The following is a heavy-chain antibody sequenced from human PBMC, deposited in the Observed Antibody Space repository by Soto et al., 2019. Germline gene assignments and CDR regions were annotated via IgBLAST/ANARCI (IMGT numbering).Heavy chain of an antibody. Sequence: EASVKVSCKASGYAFTSYYMHWVRQAPGQGLEWMGIINPSGGSTSYAQKFQGRVTMTRDTSTSTVYMELSSLRSEDTAVYYCARDLSDGHTDSWGHGTLVAVSS. CDR3: ARDLSDGHTDS. CDR2: INPSGGST. J-gene: IGHJ5*01. V-gene: IGHV1-46*01. CDR1: GYAFTSYY.